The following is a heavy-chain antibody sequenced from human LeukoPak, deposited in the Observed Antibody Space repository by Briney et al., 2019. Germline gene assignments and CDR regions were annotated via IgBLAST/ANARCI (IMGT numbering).Heavy chain of an antibody. D-gene: IGHD6-6*01. CDR3: ARGGHEYSSSSPFDY. Sequence: PGESLRISCTGSGYSFTSYWISWVRQMPGKGLEWMGRIDPSDSYTNYSPSFQGHVTISADKSSSTAYLQWSSLKASDTAMYYCARGGHEYSSSSPFDYWGQGTLVTVSS. CDR2: IDPSDSYT. V-gene: IGHV5-10-1*01. J-gene: IGHJ4*02. CDR1: GYSFTSYW.